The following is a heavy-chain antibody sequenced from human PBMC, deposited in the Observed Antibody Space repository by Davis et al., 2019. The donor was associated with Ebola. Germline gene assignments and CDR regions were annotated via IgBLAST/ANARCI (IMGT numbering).Heavy chain of an antibody. CDR1: GFTFSSYA. CDR2: ISYDGSNK. CDR3: AKDRAIAAAGTSYYFDY. Sequence: GESLKISCAASGFTFSSYAMHWVRQAPGKGLEWVAVISYDGSNKYYADSVKGRFTIPRDNSKNTLYLQMNSLRAEDTAVYYCAKDRAIAAAGTSYYFDYWGQGTLVTVSS. V-gene: IGHV3-30-3*01. J-gene: IGHJ4*02. D-gene: IGHD6-13*01.